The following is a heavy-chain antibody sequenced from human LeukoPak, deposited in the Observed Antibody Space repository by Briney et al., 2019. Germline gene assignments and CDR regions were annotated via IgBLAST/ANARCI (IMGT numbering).Heavy chain of an antibody. CDR2: IYSGGST. D-gene: IGHD4-23*01. CDR1: GFTVSSNY. CDR3: PKPLLTPGN. J-gene: IGHJ4*02. Sequence: GGSLRLSCAASGFTVSSNYMSWVRQAPGKGLEWVSVIYSGGSTYYADSVRGRFTISRDNSRNALYLQLSRLRVDDTAFYYCPKPLLTPGNWGPGTLVTVSS. V-gene: IGHV3-53*01.